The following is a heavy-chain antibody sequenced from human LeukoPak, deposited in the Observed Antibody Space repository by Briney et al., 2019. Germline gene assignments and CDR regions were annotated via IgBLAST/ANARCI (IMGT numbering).Heavy chain of an antibody. D-gene: IGHD3-22*01. CDR3: ARDGYYYDGSDSWGRSLVLFPFDY. CDR1: GGSFSDYY. V-gene: IGHV4-34*01. J-gene: IGHJ4*02. CDR2: INHSGST. Sequence: PSETLSLTCAVYGGSFSDYYWSWIRQPPGKGLEWIGEINHSGSTNYNPSLKSRVTISVDTSKNQFSLKLSSVTAEDTAVYYCARDGYYYDGSDSWGRSLVLFPFDYWGQGTLVTVSS.